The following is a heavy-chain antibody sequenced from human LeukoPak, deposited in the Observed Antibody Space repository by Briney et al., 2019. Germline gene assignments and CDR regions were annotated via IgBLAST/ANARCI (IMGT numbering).Heavy chain of an antibody. Sequence: SETLSLTCTVSGGSMSRYYWSWIRQPPGKGLEWLGYMHYSGTTNYNPALKSRVTISVDTSKNQFSLKLSSVTAADTAVYYCAATDIAAAGTWLDPWGQGTLVTVSS. CDR2: MHYSGTT. CDR3: AATDIAAAGTWLDP. D-gene: IGHD6-13*01. CDR1: GGSMSRYY. V-gene: IGHV4-59*01. J-gene: IGHJ5*02.